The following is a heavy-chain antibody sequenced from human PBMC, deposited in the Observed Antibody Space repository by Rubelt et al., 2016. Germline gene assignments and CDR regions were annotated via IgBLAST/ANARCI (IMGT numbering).Heavy chain of an antibody. V-gene: IGHV1-46*01. Sequence: QVQLVQSGAEVKKPESSVKVSCKASGGTFSSYAISWVRQAPGQGLEWMGIINPSGGSTSYAQKFQGRVTMTRDTSTSTVYMGRSSLTSEETAVYYCARGDGYSLGDFDDWGQGTLVTVSS. CDR2: INPSGGST. J-gene: IGHJ4*02. CDR1: GGTFSSYA. D-gene: IGHD5-24*01. CDR3: ARGDGYSLGDFDD.